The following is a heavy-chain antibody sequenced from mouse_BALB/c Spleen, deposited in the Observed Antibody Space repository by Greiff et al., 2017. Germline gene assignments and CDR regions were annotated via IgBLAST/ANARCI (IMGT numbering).Heavy chain of an antibody. V-gene: IGHV6-6*02. CDR3: TTTATRNFFAY. D-gene: IGHD1-2*01. CDR2: IRLKSNNYAT. Sequence: EVMLVESGGGLVQPGGSMKLSCVASGFTFSNYWMNWVRQSPEKGLEWVAEIRLKSNNYATHYAESVKGRFTISRDDSKSSVYLQMNNLRAEDTGIYYCTTTATRNFFAYWGQGTLVTVSA. J-gene: IGHJ3*01. CDR1: GFTFSNYW.